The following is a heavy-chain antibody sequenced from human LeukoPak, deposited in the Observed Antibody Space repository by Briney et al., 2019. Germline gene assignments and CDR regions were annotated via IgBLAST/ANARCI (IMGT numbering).Heavy chain of an antibody. CDR1: GGTFSDYY. CDR2: INHSGST. CDR3: AFLFRGNSY. D-gene: IGHD3-10*01. Sequence: SETLSLTCAVYGGTFSDYYWSWIRQPPGKGLEWIGEINHSGSTNYNPSLKSRVTISVDTSKNQFSLKLSSVTAADTAVYYCAFLFRGNSYWGQGTLVSVSS. V-gene: IGHV4-34*08. J-gene: IGHJ4*02.